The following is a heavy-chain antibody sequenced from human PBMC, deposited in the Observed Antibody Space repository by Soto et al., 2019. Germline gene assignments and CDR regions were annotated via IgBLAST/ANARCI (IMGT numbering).Heavy chain of an antibody. D-gene: IGHD3-16*01. Sequence: EVQLVESGGGLVQPGRSLRLSCAASGFTFDDYAMHWVRQAPGKGLEWVSGISWNSGSIGYADSVKGRFTISRDNAKNSLYLQMNSLRAEDTALYYCAKDIGGYYYYGMDVWGQGTTVTVS. CDR3: AKDIGGYYYYGMDV. CDR2: ISWNSGSI. J-gene: IGHJ6*02. V-gene: IGHV3-9*01. CDR1: GFTFDDYA.